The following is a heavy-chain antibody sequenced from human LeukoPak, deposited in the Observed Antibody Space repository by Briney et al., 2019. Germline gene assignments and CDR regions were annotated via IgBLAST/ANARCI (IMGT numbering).Heavy chain of an antibody. CDR3: AKSTRAVMAMMDV. CDR2: ISSRSTYI. D-gene: IGHD3-16*01. J-gene: IGHJ6*03. V-gene: IGHV3-21*01. Sequence: GRSLRLSCAASGFTFSSYSMNWVRQAPGKGLEWVSSISSRSTYIYHADSVKGRFTISRDNAKNSLFLQMNSLRAEDTAVYFCAKSTRAVMAMMDVWGKGTTVTVS. CDR1: GFTFSSYS.